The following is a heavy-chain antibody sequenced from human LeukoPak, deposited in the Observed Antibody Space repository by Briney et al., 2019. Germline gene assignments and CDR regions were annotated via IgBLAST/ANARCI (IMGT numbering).Heavy chain of an antibody. V-gene: IGHV3-23*01. J-gene: IGHJ3*02. CDR3: AKAFGSRWELLTLDAFDI. D-gene: IGHD1-26*01. CDR1: GFTFSSYA. Sequence: AGGSLRLSCAASGFTFSSYAMSWVRQAPGKGLEWVSAISGSGGSTYYADSVKGRFTISRDNSKNTLYLQMNSLRAEDTAVYYCAKAFGSRWELLTLDAFDIWGQGTMVTVSS. CDR2: ISGSGGST.